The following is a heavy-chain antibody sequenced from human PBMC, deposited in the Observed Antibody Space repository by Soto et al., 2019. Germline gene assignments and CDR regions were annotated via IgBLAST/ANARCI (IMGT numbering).Heavy chain of an antibody. CDR2: ISSSSGFK. Sequence: EVQLVESGGGLVKPGGSLRLSCVASGFTFSSYSMNWVRQAPGKGLEWVSSISSSSGFKYYTDSVKGRFTISRDNAKNSLYLQMNSLRAEDTAVYYCARDSSSRGSWDYYYYGMDVWGQGITVTVSS. D-gene: IGHD7-27*01. CDR3: ARDSSSRGSWDYYYYGMDV. CDR1: GFTFSSYS. V-gene: IGHV3-21*01. J-gene: IGHJ6*02.